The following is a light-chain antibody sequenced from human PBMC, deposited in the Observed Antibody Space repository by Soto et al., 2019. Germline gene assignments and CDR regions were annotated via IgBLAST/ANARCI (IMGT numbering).Light chain of an antibody. CDR2: EVS. J-gene: IGLJ3*02. CDR1: SNDVGAYNY. V-gene: IGLV2-14*01. Sequence: QSALTQPASVSGSPGQSITISCTGTSNDVGAYNYVSWYQQHPGKAPKLMISEVSNRPSGISNRFSGSKSGNTASLTISGLPAEDEADYYCNSYTISSTWVFGGGTKLTVL. CDR3: NSYTISSTWV.